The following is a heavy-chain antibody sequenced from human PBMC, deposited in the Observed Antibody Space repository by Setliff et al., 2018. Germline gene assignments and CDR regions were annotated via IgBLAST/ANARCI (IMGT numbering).Heavy chain of an antibody. CDR1: GYTFSDYG. Sequence: ASVKVSCKTSGYTFSDYGVSWVRQAPGQGLEWMGWISGYDGNTKYAQNLHGRVTMTTDTSTTTAYMELRSLRSDDTAVYYCARERIYDGLNYNGMDVWGQGTTVTVSS. V-gene: IGHV1-18*01. J-gene: IGHJ6*01. CDR2: ISGYDGNT. D-gene: IGHD3-3*01. CDR3: ARERIYDGLNYNGMDV.